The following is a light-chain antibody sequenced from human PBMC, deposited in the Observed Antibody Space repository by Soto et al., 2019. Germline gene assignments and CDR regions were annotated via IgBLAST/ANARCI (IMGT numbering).Light chain of an antibody. V-gene: IGKV1-39*01. Sequence: DIQMTQSPSSLSASVGDRVTITCRASQTIRSNVNWYQQKPGKAPRLLIYYASSLQRGVPSRFSGSGSGTDFTLTISSLKPEDVATYYCQQCYNIPFTFGPGTKVEIK. J-gene: IGKJ3*01. CDR3: QQCYNIPFT. CDR2: YAS. CDR1: QTIRSN.